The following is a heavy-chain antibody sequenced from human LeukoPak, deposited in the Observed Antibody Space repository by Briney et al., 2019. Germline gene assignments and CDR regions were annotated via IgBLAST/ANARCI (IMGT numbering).Heavy chain of an antibody. CDR1: GFMFHDYA. CDR3: ARVHWYFDL. D-gene: IGHD4/OR15-4a*01. CDR2: ISGDGGST. Sequence: GGSLRLSCAAPGFMFHDYAIHWVRQAPGKGLEWVSLISGDGGSTFYADSVKGRFTISRDNSKNSLYLQMNSLSGEDTAVYYCARVHWYFDLWGRGTLVTVSS. V-gene: IGHV3-43*02. J-gene: IGHJ2*01.